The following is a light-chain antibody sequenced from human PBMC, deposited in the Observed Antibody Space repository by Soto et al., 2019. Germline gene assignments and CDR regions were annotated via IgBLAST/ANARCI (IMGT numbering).Light chain of an antibody. Sequence: QSALTQPASVSGSPGQSITISCTGTSSDVGGYNYVSWYQQHPGKAPKLMIYEVSNRPSGVSNRFSGSKSGNTASLAISGVQSEDQGDYYCATWDDGLNGPVFGGGTKLTVL. CDR2: EVS. CDR1: SSDVGGYNY. J-gene: IGLJ2*01. V-gene: IGLV2-14*01. CDR3: ATWDDGLNGPV.